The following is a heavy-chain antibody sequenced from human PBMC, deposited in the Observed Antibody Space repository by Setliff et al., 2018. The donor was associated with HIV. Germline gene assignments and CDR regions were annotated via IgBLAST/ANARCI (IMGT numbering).Heavy chain of an antibody. V-gene: IGHV4-4*07. J-gene: IGHJ4*02. CDR3: ARVRLTMIMMVDYFDQ. Sequence: PSETLSLTCTVSGGSIRSYYWSWIRQPAGKGLEWIGHIYSTGDTNYNPPLKSRVTLSADTSKNQLSLSLTSVTAADTAGYYCARVRLTMIMMVDYFDQWGQGTLVTVSS. CDR2: IYSTGDT. CDR1: GGSIRSYY. D-gene: IGHD3-22*01.